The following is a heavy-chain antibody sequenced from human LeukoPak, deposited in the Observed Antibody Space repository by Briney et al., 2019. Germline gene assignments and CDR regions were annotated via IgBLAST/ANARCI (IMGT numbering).Heavy chain of an antibody. D-gene: IGHD4/OR15-4a*01. J-gene: IGHJ6*02. V-gene: IGHV4-59*08. Sequence: SETLSLTCTVSGGSISSYYWSWLRQPPGKGLEWIGYIYYSGSTNYNPSLESRVTISVDTSKKQFSLRLSSVTAADTAVYYCARRSMVRTVGYYYGMDVWGRGTTVTVSS. CDR1: GGSISSYY. CDR2: IYYSGST. CDR3: ARRSMVRTVGYYYGMDV.